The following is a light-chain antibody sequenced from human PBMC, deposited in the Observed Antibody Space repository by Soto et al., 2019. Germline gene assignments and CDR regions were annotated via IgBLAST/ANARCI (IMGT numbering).Light chain of an antibody. CDR3: QQRSNWPIT. CDR1: RGVSSY. V-gene: IGKV3-11*01. CDR2: DAS. J-gene: IGKJ5*01. Sequence: EIVLTQSPAPLSXSPGASATLXXXATRGVSSYLAWYQQKPGQAPRLLIYDASSRPTDIPARFSGSGSGTDFTLTISSLEPEDFALYYCQQRSNWPITFGQGTRLEIK.